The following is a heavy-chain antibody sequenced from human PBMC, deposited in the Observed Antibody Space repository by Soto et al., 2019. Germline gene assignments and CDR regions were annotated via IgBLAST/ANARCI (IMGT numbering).Heavy chain of an antibody. V-gene: IGHV3-33*01. J-gene: IGHJ6*03. CDR3: AITYGDYYYYMDG. Sequence: QVQLVESGGGVVQPGRSLRLSCAASGFTFSSYGMHWVRQAPGKGLEWVAVIWYDGSNKYYADSVKGRFTISRDHSKNTLYLQMNSLRADTTAVYYCAITYGDYYYYMDGWGKGTTVTVSS. CDR1: GFTFSSYG. D-gene: IGHD4-17*01. CDR2: IWYDGSNK.